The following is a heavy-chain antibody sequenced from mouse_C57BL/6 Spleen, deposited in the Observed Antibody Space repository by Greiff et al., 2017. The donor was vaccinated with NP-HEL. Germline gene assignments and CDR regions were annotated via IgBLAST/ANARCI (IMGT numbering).Heavy chain of an antibody. J-gene: IGHJ1*03. CDR3: ARDGGYYGSSLSYWYFDV. Sequence: EVQVVESGGGLVKPGGSLKLSCAASGFTFSSYAMSWVRQTPEKRLEWVATISAGGSYTYYPDNVKGRFTISRDNAKNNLYLQMSHLKSEDTAMYYCARDGGYYGSSLSYWYFDVWGTGTTVTVSS. CDR2: ISAGGSYT. D-gene: IGHD1-1*01. CDR1: GFTFSSYA. V-gene: IGHV5-4*01.